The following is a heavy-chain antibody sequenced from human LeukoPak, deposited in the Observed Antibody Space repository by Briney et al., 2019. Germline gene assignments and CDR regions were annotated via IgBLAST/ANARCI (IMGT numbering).Heavy chain of an antibody. J-gene: IGHJ1*01. Sequence: AGSLRLSCAASGFTFSDYCMHWVRQAQGQWLGLVSRIKTDGSDKNYADSVKGRFTISRDNAKNTLYLQMNSLRAEDTAVYYCARDRNYYDSSGYSHVGYFQHWGQGTLVTVSS. CDR3: ARDRNYYDSSGYSHVGYFQH. CDR1: GFTFSDYC. D-gene: IGHD3-22*01. V-gene: IGHV3-74*01. CDR2: IKTDGSDK.